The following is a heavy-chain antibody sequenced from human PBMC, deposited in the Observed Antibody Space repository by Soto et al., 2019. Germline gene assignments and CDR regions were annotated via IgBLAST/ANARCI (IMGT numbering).Heavy chain of an antibody. CDR3: ARGTRDCATSSCHSPQGYFRHDMDV. CDR1: GGTFTSYA. J-gene: IGHJ6*02. CDR2: IIPMYNSP. D-gene: IGHD2-2*01. V-gene: IGHV1-69*01. Sequence: QVQLVQSGAEVQKPGSSVKVSCKASGGTFTSYAISWVRQAPGQGLEWMGGIIPMYNSPTYAQKFRGRLTMTADGSTRNAHMDLGSPRPEDAAEYYCARGTRDCATSSCHSPQGYFRHDMDVWGPGTTVTVSS.